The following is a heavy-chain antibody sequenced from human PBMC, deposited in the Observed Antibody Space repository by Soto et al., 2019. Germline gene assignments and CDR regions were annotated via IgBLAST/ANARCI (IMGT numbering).Heavy chain of an antibody. D-gene: IGHD3-22*01. CDR3: AKDAPGSGWLSDY. Sequence: EVQLLESGGGLVHPGGSLRLSCAASGFTFSIYAMRWVRQAPGKGLEWVSTIGGSGGGTSYADIVRGRFTISRDNSQNTLYLQMNSLRAEDTAVYYCAKDAPGSGWLSDYWGQGTLVTVSS. CDR2: IGGSGGGT. V-gene: IGHV3-23*01. CDR1: GFTFSIYA. J-gene: IGHJ4*02.